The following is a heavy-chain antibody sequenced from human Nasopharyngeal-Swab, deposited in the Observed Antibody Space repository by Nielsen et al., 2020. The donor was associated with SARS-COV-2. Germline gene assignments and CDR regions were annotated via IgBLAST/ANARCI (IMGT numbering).Heavy chain of an antibody. V-gene: IGHV3-30*04. CDR3: ARDIWGGYDGAFDY. J-gene: IGHJ4*02. Sequence: GESLKISCAASGFTFSSYAMHWVRQAPGKGLEWVAVISYDGSNKYYADSVKGRFTISRDNSKNTLYLQMISLRAEDTAVYYCARDIWGGYDGAFDYWGQGTLVTVSS. CDR2: ISYDGSNK. CDR1: GFTFSSYA. D-gene: IGHD5-12*01.